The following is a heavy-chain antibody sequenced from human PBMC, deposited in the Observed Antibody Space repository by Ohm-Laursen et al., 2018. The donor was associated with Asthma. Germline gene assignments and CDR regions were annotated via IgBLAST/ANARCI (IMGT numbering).Heavy chain of an antibody. Sequence: SLRLSCSASGYTFSRYSIHWIRQAPGKGLEWVASISTASTFIYYADSVRGRFTTSRDNARNSLYLQMNSLRADDTAVYYCSRDPRRLPSWGQGTRVTVSS. J-gene: IGHJ6*02. V-gene: IGHV3-21*04. CDR3: SRDPRRLPS. CDR2: ISTASTFI. D-gene: IGHD4-11*01. CDR1: GYTFSRYS.